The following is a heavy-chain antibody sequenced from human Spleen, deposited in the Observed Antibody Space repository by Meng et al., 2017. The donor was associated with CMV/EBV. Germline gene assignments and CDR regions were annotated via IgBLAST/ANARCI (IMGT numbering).Heavy chain of an antibody. Sequence: SETLSLTCTVSGYFISSGYYWGWIRQPPGKGLEWIGNIYHGGSTYSNPSLKSRVTISVGTSKNQFSLKLTSVTAADTAVYYCSRDTTYCGMDVWGQGTTVTVSS. V-gene: IGHV4-38-2*02. CDR1: GYFISSGYY. J-gene: IGHJ6*02. D-gene: IGHD1-1*01. CDR3: SRDTTYCGMDV. CDR2: IYHGGST.